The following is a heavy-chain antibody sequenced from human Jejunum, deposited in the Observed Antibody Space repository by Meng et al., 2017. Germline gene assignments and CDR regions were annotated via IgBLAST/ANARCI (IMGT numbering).Heavy chain of an antibody. CDR3: ARAICSGGSCSLADGLDV. CDR1: GFTFSSYW. V-gene: IGHV3-74*01. J-gene: IGHJ6*02. D-gene: IGHD2-15*01. CDR2: SNRDGSST. Sequence: GEPLKISCAASGFTFSSYWMHWVRRAPGKGLVWVSHSNRDGSSTTYADSLRGRFIISRDNDKDTLYLQMNSLRAEDTAVYFCARAICSGGSCSLADGLDVWGQGTTVTVSS.